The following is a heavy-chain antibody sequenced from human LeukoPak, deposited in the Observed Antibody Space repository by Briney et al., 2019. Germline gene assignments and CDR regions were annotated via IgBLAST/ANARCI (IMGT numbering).Heavy chain of an antibody. Sequence: GRSLRLSCAASGFTFSSYAMHWVRQAPGKGLEWVAVISYDGSNKYYADSVKGRFTISRDNSKNTLYLQMNSLRAEDTAVYYCAKDLYGSDWYNYFDPWGQGALVTVSS. CDR2: ISYDGSNK. CDR1: GFTFSSYA. V-gene: IGHV3-30-3*01. CDR3: AKDLYGSDWYNYFDP. J-gene: IGHJ5*02. D-gene: IGHD6-19*01.